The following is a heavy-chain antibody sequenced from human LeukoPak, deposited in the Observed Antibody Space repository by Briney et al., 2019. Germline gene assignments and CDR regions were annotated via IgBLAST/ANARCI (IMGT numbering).Heavy chain of an antibody. J-gene: IGHJ4*02. Sequence: GESLKISCKSSGYSFTNDWIGWVRQMPGKGPEWMGIIYPRDSTTRYSPAFEGQVTISVDKSITTAYLQWSSLQASDTAIYYCARRAIIQGTSALDFWGQGTVVTVSS. CDR3: ARRAIIQGTSALDF. CDR1: GYSFTNDW. D-gene: IGHD3-3*01. CDR2: IYPRDSTT. V-gene: IGHV5-51*01.